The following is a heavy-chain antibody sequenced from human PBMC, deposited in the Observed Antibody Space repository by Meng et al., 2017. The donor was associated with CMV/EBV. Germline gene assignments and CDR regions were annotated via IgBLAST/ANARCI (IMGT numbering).Heavy chain of an antibody. Sequence: LAGAGGGVVRPGRSLELSWSVAGFMFRDYGMHWVRQAPGKAPEWVAFILKDGSDKFYRDSVKGRFTISRDPGKNTLYLQMDSLRPEDTAIYYCVRDGDSSNWPLDYWGQGTLVTVSS. CDR3: VRDGDSSNWPLDY. V-gene: IGHV3-30*03. J-gene: IGHJ4*02. CDR1: GFMFRDYG. CDR2: ILKDGSDK. D-gene: IGHD6-13*01.